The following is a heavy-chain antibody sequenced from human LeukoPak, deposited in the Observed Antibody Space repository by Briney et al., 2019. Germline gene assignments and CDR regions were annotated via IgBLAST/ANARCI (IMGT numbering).Heavy chain of an antibody. J-gene: IGHJ4*02. CDR1: GGSIITYY. D-gene: IGHD3-3*01. V-gene: IGHV4-59*08. Sequence: SETLSLTCSVSGGSIITYYWSWIRQPPGKGLEWIGYISYSGNANYNASLETRATISVDTSKNLFSLRLSSVSDADTAVYYGARHQSGSTYGYWGQGILVTVSS. CDR3: ARHQSGSTYGY. CDR2: ISYSGNA.